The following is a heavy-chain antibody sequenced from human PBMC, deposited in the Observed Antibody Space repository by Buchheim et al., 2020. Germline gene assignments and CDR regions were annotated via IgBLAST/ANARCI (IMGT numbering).Heavy chain of an antibody. J-gene: IGHJ6*02. D-gene: IGHD3-3*01. CDR3: ASHRAEGFWSGYYTDPYYYYGMDV. V-gene: IGHV3-48*03. CDR1: GFTFSSYE. CDR2: ISISGSTI. Sequence: EVQLVESGGGLVQPGGSLRLSCAASGFTFSSYEMNWVRQAPGKGLEWVSYISISGSTIYYADSVKGRFTIPRDNAKNSLYLQMNSVRAEETAVYYCASHRAEGFWSGYYTDPYYYYGMDVWGQGTTVTVSS.